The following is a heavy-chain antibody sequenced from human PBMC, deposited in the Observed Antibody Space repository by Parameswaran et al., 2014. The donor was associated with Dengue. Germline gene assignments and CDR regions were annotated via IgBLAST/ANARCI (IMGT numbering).Heavy chain of an antibody. J-gene: IGHJ6*02. D-gene: IGHD4-11*01. CDR3: AGADTTVTDYYYYYGMDV. CDR2: INHSGST. V-gene: IGHV4-34*01. Sequence: WIRQPPGKGLEWIGEINHSGSTNYNPSLKSRVTISVDTSKNQFSLKLSSVTAADTAVYYCAGADTTVTDYYYYYGMDVWGQGTTVTVSS.